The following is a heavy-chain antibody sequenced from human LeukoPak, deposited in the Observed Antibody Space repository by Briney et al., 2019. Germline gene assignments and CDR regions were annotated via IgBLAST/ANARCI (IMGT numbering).Heavy chain of an antibody. V-gene: IGHV3-21*04. Sequence: GGSLRLXCAASGFTFSSYSMNWVRQAPGKGLEWVSSISSSSSYIYYADSVKGRFTISRDNAKNSLYLQMNSLRSNDTAVYYCARGKLGYCSSTSCSPKSHFDYWGQGTLVTVSS. J-gene: IGHJ4*02. CDR2: ISSSSSYI. CDR1: GFTFSSYS. D-gene: IGHD2-2*01. CDR3: ARGKLGYCSSTSCSPKSHFDY.